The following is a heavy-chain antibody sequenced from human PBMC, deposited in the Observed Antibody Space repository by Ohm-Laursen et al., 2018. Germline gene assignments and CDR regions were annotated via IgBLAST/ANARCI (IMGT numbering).Heavy chain of an antibody. Sequence: SLRLSCSASGFTFSSYWMSWARQAPGKGLEWVANIKEDGSVKYYVDSVKGRLTVSRDNAKNSLYLQMNSVRAEDTAVYYCARIGYSSSATDYWGQGTLVTVSS. CDR3: ARIGYSSSATDY. D-gene: IGHD6-13*01. V-gene: IGHV3-7*01. CDR2: IKEDGSVK. CDR1: GFTFSSYW. J-gene: IGHJ4*02.